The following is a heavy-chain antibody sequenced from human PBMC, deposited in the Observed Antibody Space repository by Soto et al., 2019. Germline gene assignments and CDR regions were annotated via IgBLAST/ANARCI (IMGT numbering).Heavy chain of an antibody. CDR2: IYSGGST. D-gene: IGHD6-13*01. Sequence: SETLSLTCPVSGGFVNSDTHSWNWIRQTPGKRPEWIGFIYSGGSTNNPSHRSRVPVSVDTSKSQVSLKLNSVTAADTAVYYCARVRAGYSGTRYDYWGQGTLVTVSS. J-gene: IGHJ4*02. CDR1: GGFVNSDTHS. V-gene: IGHV4-61*01. CDR3: ARVRAGYSGTRYDY.